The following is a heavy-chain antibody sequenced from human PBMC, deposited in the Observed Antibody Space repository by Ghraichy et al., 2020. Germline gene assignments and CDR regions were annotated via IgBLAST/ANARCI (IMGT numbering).Heavy chain of an antibody. J-gene: IGHJ4*02. CDR1: GGSISSGGYY. V-gene: IGHV4-31*03. Sequence: SETLSLTCTVSGGSISSGGYYWSWIRQHPGKGLEWIGYIYYSGSTYYNPSLKSRVTISVDTSKNQFSLKLSSVTAADTAVYYCAREGSREYSSSDYWGQGTLVTVSS. D-gene: IGHD6-6*01. CDR2: IYYSGST. CDR3: AREGSREYSSSDY.